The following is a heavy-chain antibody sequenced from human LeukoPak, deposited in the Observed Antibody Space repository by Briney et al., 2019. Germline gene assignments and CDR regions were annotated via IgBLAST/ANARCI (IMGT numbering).Heavy chain of an antibody. CDR2: IYYSGST. Sequence: SETLSLTGTVSGGSISSGDYYWSWIRQPPGKGLEWIGYIYYSGSTYYNPSLKSRVTISVDTSKNQFSLKLSSVTAADTAVYYCARVYHGDYSERAFDYWGQGTLVTVSS. J-gene: IGHJ4*02. D-gene: IGHD4-17*01. CDR3: ARVYHGDYSERAFDY. CDR1: GGSISSGDYY. V-gene: IGHV4-30-4*01.